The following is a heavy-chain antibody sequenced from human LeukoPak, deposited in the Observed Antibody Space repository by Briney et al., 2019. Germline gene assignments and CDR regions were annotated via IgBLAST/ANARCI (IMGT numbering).Heavy chain of an antibody. V-gene: IGHV3-48*01. J-gene: IGHJ5*02. D-gene: IGHD1-26*01. Sequence: PGGSLRLSCAASGFTFSSNSMNWVRQAPGKGLEWVSYISSSSSSTIYYADSVKGRFTISRDNAKNSLYLQMNSLRAEDTAVYYCARGSGSYSFNLLGFDPWGQGTLVTVSS. CDR2: ISSSSSSTI. CDR1: GFTFSSNS. CDR3: ARGSGSYSFNLLGFDP.